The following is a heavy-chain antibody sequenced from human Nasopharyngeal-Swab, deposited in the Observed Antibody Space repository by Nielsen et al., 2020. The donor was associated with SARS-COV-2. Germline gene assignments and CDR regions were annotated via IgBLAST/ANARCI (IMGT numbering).Heavy chain of an antibody. V-gene: IGHV3-7*01. CDR3: ARVRLRNNWFDP. CDR2: IKQDGSEK. Sequence: GGSLRLSCASSGFTFTTYWMSWVRQAPGKGLEWVASIKQDGSEKYYVDSVKGRFTISRDNAKSSLFLQMDGLRAEDTAVYYCARVRLRNNWFDPWGQGTLVTVSS. D-gene: IGHD4-17*01. J-gene: IGHJ5*02. CDR1: GFTFTTYW.